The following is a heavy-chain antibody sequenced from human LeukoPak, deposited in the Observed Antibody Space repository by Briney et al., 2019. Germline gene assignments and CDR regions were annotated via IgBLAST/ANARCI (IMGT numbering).Heavy chain of an antibody. CDR1: GGSISSYY. Sequence: SEALSLTCTVSGGSISSYYWTWIRQPAGKGLEWMGRIYTSGSTYYNPSLESRVTLSVGKSKNQFSLKLTSVTAADTAVYYCASYTSSGSYFDYWGQGTLVTVSS. J-gene: IGHJ4*02. D-gene: IGHD1-26*01. CDR3: ASYTSSGSYFDY. CDR2: IYTSGST. V-gene: IGHV4-4*07.